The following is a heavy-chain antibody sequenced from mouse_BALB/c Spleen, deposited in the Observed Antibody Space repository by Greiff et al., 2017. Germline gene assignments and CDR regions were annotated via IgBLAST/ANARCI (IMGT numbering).Heavy chain of an antibody. CDR1: GFTFSSFG. CDR2: ISSGSSTI. V-gene: IGHV5-17*02. CDR3: ARRGCDYAMDY. J-gene: IGHJ4*01. Sequence: EVKLVESGGGLVQPGGSRKLSCAASGFTFSSFGMHWVRQAPEKGLEWVAYISSGSSTIYYADTVKGRFTSSRDNPKNTLFLQMTSLRSEDTAMYYCARRGCDYAMDYWGQGTSVTVSS.